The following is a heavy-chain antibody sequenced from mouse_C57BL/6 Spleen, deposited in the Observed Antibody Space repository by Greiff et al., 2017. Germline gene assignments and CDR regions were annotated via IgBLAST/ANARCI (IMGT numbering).Heavy chain of an antibody. Sequence: VQLQQSGAELVRPGASVQLSCTASGFNIKDDYMHWVKQRPEQGLEWIGWIDPENGDTEYASKFQGKATITADTSSNTAYLQLSSLTSEDTAVYYCSHSNYYSSDDWGQGTSVTVSS. CDR2: IDPENGDT. D-gene: IGHD2-5*01. CDR3: SHSNYYSSDD. V-gene: IGHV14-4*01. J-gene: IGHJ4*01. CDR1: GFNIKDDY.